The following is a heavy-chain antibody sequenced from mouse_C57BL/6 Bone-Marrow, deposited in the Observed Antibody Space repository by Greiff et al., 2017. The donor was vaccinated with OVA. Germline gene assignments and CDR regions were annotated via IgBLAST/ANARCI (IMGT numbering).Heavy chain of an antibody. CDR1: GFSFNTYA. J-gene: IGHJ1*03. D-gene: IGHD2-2*01. CDR3: VRSSMVTTDWYFDV. V-gene: IGHV10-1*01. Sequence: DVKLVESGGGLVQPKGSLKLSCAASGFSFNTYAMNWVRQAPGKGLEWVARIRSKSNNYATYYADSVKDRFTISRDDSESMLYLQMNNLKTEDTAMYYCVRSSMVTTDWYFDVWGTGTTVTVSS. CDR2: IRSKSNNYAT.